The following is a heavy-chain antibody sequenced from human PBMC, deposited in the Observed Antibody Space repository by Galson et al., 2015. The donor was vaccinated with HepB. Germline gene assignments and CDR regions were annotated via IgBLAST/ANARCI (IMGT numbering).Heavy chain of an antibody. J-gene: IGHJ6*03. D-gene: IGHD1-26*01. CDR1: GFTFTTSD. V-gene: IGHV1-58*02. Sequence: SVKVSCKASGFTFTTSDIQWVRQARGQRLEWIGWIVLGSGSTNCAQKFQERVTITRDMSTSTAQMELSSLRSEDTAIYYCAALLGAPSGRDYYYYMDVWGKGTTVTVSS. CDR2: IVLGSGST. CDR3: AALLGAPSGRDYYYYMDV.